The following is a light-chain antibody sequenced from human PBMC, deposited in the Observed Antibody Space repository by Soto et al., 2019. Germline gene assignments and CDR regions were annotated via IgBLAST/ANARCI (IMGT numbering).Light chain of an antibody. Sequence: EIVLTQSPGTLSLSPGERATLSCRASQSVDSNYLAWYQQKPGQAPRLLIYDASTRATGIPARFSGSGSGTDFTLTISSLEPEDFAVYYCQRFGTSPPWTFGQGTKVDIK. CDR1: QSVDSNY. CDR3: QRFGTSPPWT. J-gene: IGKJ1*01. V-gene: IGKV3-20*01. CDR2: DAS.